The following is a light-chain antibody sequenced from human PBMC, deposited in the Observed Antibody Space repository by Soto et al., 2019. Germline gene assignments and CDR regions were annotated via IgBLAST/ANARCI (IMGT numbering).Light chain of an antibody. CDR1: QSISSNF. CDR3: QQYGSSPRT. J-gene: IGKJ4*01. Sequence: EIVLTQSPDTLSLSPGEGATLSCRASQSISSNFLAWYQQRPGQAPRLLIYAASSRATGIPDRFSGSGSGTDFTLTIRGLEPEDFAVYYCQQYGSSPRTFGGGTKVDIK. CDR2: AAS. V-gene: IGKV3-20*01.